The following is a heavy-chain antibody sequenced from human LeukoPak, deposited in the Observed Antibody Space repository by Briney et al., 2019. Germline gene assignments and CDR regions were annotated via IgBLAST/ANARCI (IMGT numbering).Heavy chain of an antibody. CDR1: GFTFSSFA. CDR2: VSSFGGST. J-gene: IGHJ4*02. Sequence: PGGSLRLSCAASGFTFSSFAFHWVRQAPGKGLEYVSTVSSFGGSTYYANSVKGRFTISRDNSKNTLYLQMGSLRAEDTAVYYCARFFGSGSYYGEDFDYWGREPWSPSPQ. D-gene: IGHD3-10*01. V-gene: IGHV3-64*01. CDR3: ARFFGSGSYYGEDFDY.